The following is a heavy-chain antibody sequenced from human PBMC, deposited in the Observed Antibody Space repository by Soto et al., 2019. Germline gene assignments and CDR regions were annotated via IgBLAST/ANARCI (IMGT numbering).Heavy chain of an antibody. J-gene: IGHJ3*02. CDR3: GRARGATPRLEDPFDI. D-gene: IGHD5-12*01. CDR1: GYSFSSHW. V-gene: IGHV5-51*01. CDR2: IYPGDSDA. Sequence: EVQLVQSGAEVKKPGESLKISCKGSGYSFSSHWLAWVRQMPVKGLEYMGIIYPGDSDARYSQSFKGQVTLSADKSINTAYLQCSSLKSSDTAIYYCGRARGATPRLEDPFDIWGQGTLVTVSS.